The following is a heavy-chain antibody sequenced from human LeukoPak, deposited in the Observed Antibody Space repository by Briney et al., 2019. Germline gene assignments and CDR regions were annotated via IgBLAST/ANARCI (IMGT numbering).Heavy chain of an antibody. CDR3: AKTRGSSSFQSIDN. Sequence: PGGSLRLSCAASGFIFNDYAIYWVRQGPGKGLEWVAVVSYDGINKIYADSVKGRFTISRDDSKNTVYLQMNRLTPEDKAVYYCAKTRGSSSFQSIDNWGQGTLVTVSS. CDR1: GFIFNDYA. CDR2: VSYDGINK. V-gene: IGHV3-30-3*01. D-gene: IGHD6-13*01. J-gene: IGHJ4*02.